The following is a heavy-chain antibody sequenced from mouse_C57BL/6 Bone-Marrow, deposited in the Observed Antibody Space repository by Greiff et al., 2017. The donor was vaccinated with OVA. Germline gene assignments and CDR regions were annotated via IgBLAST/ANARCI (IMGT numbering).Heavy chain of an antibody. CDR3: ARGNWDVVAWLAY. D-gene: IGHD4-1*01. V-gene: IGHV5-4*03. CDR2: ISDGGSYT. CDR1: GFTFSSYA. Sequence: LVESGGGLVKPGGSLKLSCAASGFTFSSYAMSWVRQTPEKRPEWVATISDGGSYTLYLDNVKGRFTISRDNAKNNLYLQMSHLKSEYTAMYYCARGNWDVVAWLAYWGQGTLVTVSA. J-gene: IGHJ3*01.